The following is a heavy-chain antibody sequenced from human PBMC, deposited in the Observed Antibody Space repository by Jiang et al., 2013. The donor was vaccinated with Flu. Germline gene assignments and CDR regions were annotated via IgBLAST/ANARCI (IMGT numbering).Heavy chain of an antibody. J-gene: IGHJ4*02. Sequence: PSETLSLTCAVYGGSFSGYYWSWIRQPPGKGLEWIGEINHSGSTNYNPSLKSRVTISVDTSKNQFSPKLSSVTAADTAVYYCAREGRDSSGYYYEHGDIDYWGQGTLVTVSS. V-gene: IGHV4-34*01. CDR3: AREGRDSSGYYYEHGDIDY. CDR1: GGSFSGYY. CDR2: INHSGST. D-gene: IGHD3-22*01.